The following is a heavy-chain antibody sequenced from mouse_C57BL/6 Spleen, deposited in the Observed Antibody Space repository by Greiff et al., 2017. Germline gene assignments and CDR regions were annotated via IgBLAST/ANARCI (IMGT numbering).Heavy chain of an antibody. V-gene: IGHV1-81*01. CDR1: GYTFTSYG. Sequence: QVQLKESGAELARPGASVKLSCKASGYTFTSYGISWVKQRTGQGLEWIGEIYPRSGNTYYNEKFKSKATRTADKSPSTAYMELRSLKSEDSAVYFCARPREAMDYWGQGTSVTVSS. J-gene: IGHJ4*01. CDR3: ARPREAMDY. CDR2: IYPRSGNT.